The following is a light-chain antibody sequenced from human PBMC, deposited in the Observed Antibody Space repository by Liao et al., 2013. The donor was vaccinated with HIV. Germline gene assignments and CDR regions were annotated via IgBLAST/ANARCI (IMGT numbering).Light chain of an antibody. V-gene: IGLV3-21*04. J-gene: IGLJ1*01. CDR3: QVWDSSSDHSYV. Sequence: SYELTQPLSVSVALGQTARITCGGNNIGSKNVHWYQQKPGQAPVLVIYRDSNRPSGIPERFSGSNSGNTATLTISRVEAGDEADYYCQVWDSSSDHSYVFGTGTKVTVL. CDR1: NIGSKN. CDR2: RDS.